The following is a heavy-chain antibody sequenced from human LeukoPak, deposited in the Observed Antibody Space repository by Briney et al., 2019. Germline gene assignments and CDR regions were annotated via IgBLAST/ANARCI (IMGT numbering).Heavy chain of an antibody. J-gene: IGHJ4*02. CDR1: GFTFSNYW. V-gene: IGHV3-7*05. Sequence: GGSLRLSCAASGFTFSNYWMTWVRQAPGKGLEWVANIKQDGSEKYYVDSVKGRFTISRDNAKNALYLQMNSLRADDTAVYYCARGVLGPRDYWGQGTLVTVSS. D-gene: IGHD3-10*02. CDR3: ARGVLGPRDY. CDR2: IKQDGSEK.